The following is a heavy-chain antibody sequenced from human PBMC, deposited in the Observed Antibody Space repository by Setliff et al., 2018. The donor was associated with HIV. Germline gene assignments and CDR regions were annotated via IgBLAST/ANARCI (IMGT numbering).Heavy chain of an antibody. J-gene: IGHJ4*02. Sequence: SLRLSCVASGFTFSTFAMHWVRQAPGKGLEWVSVITYDGSRTYYVDSVKGRFTISRDNAKNTLYLQMNSLRAEDTAVYYCAKDSKIGPAAAGYWGQGTLVTVSS. D-gene: IGHD6-13*01. V-gene: IGHV3-30*07. CDR3: AKDSKIGPAAAGY. CDR1: GFTFSTFA. CDR2: ITYDGSRT.